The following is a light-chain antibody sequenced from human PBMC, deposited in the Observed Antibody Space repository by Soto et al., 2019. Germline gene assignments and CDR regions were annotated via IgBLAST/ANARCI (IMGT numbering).Light chain of an antibody. V-gene: IGLV2-14*01. Sequence: QSALTQPASVSGSPGQSITISCTGTGSDVGAYNYVSWYQQHPDKAPKLMIYDVSDRPSGVSNRFSGSKSGNTASLTISGLQAEDEADYYCTSFTISSTLYVFGAGTKVTVL. J-gene: IGLJ1*01. CDR3: TSFTISSTLYV. CDR2: DVS. CDR1: GSDVGAYNY.